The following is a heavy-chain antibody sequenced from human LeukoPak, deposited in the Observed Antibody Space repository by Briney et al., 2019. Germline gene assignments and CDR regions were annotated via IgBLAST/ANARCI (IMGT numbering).Heavy chain of an antibody. CDR2: IGYDGSNE. D-gene: IGHD4-23*01. CDR1: GFTFRNYA. Sequence: PGTSLRLSCSASGFTFRNYAIHWVRQAPGMGLEWVAVIGYDGSNEYYADSVKGRFTISRDNSKNTLYLQMNGLRADDTAVYYCAKDSYIGNSRIYFDSWGQGTLVTVSS. V-gene: IGHV3-33*06. CDR3: AKDSYIGNSRIYFDS. J-gene: IGHJ4*02.